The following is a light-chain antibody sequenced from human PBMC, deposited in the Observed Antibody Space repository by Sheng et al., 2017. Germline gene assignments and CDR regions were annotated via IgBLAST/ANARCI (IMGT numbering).Light chain of an antibody. Sequence: SYELTQPPSVSVSPGQTASITCSGDKLGDKYTCWYQQKPGQSPVLVIYQDSRRPSGIPERLSGSNSGNTATLTISGTQAADEADYYCQAWDSGTVVFGGGDQADRP. V-gene: IGLV3-1*01. CDR3: QAWDSGTVV. CDR1: KLGDKY. J-gene: IGLJ2*01. CDR2: QDS.